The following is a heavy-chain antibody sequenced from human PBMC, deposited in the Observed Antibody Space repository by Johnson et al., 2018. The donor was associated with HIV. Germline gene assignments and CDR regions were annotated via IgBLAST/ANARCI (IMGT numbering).Heavy chain of an antibody. D-gene: IGHD4-17*01. CDR3: VKEASRGTVTQAPDAFDI. CDR2: ISYDGSNT. J-gene: IGHJ3*02. V-gene: IGHV3-30*04. Sequence: QVQLVESGGGVVQPGRSLRLSCEASGFTFSSYAMHWVHQAPGKGLEWVAVISYDGSNTYYADSVKGRFPISRDNSKNTLYLQMNSLRAEDTAVYYCVKEASRGTVTQAPDAFDIWGQGTVVTVSS. CDR1: GFTFSSYA.